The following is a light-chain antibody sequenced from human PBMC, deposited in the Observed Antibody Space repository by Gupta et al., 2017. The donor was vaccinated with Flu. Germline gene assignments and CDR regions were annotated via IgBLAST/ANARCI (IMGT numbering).Light chain of an antibody. Sequence: IVLTQSPVTLSLSPGERATLSCRASQSVSNSHLAWYQQKPGQAPRLLIYGASSRATGIPDRFRGSGSGTDCTLTISRLAPEDFAVYYCQQYGSSPLFTFGPGTXVDIK. V-gene: IGKV3-20*01. CDR3: QQYGSSPLFT. J-gene: IGKJ3*01. CDR2: GAS. CDR1: QSVSNSH.